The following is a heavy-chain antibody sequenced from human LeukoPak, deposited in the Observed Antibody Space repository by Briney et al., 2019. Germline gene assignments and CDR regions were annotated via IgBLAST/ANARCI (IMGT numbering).Heavy chain of an antibody. CDR2: ILPIFGSA. CDR3: AKGSRLREGGSYRF. Sequence: SVKVSCKASGGIFSSYAINWVRQAPGLGLGWMGRILPIFGSANYAQKFQGRVTITADKSTRTAYMELSSLRSEDTALYYCAKGSRLREGGSYRFWGQGTLVTVSS. V-gene: IGHV1-69*06. CDR1: GGIFSSYA. J-gene: IGHJ4*02. D-gene: IGHD3-16*02.